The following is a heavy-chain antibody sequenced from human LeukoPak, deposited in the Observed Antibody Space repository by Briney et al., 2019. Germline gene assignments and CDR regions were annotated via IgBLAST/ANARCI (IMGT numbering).Heavy chain of an antibody. CDR3: ARDTNGPYYYGMDV. CDR1: GGSTSSYY. V-gene: IGHV4-59*01. Sequence: SETLSLTCTVSGGSTSSYYWSWIRQPPGKGLEWIGYIYYSGSTNYNPSLKSRVTISLDTSKNQFSLKLSSVTAADTAVYYCARDTNGPYYYGMDVWGQGTTFTVSS. J-gene: IGHJ6*02. D-gene: IGHD2-8*01. CDR2: IYYSGST.